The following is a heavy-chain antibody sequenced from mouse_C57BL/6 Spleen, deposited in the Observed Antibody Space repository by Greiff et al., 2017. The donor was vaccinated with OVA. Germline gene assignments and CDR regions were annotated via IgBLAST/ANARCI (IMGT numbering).Heavy chain of an antibody. D-gene: IGHD1-1*01. CDR3: AREDAYGGYFDV. CDR1: GYTFPDYY. Sequence: QVQLKQSVAELVRPGASVKLSCKASGYTFPDYYINWVKQRPGQGLEWIARIYPGSGNTYYNEKFKGKATLTAEKSSSTAYMQLSSLTSEDSAVYYCAREDAYGGYFDVWGTGTTVTVSS. CDR2: IYPGSGNT. J-gene: IGHJ1*03. V-gene: IGHV1-76*01.